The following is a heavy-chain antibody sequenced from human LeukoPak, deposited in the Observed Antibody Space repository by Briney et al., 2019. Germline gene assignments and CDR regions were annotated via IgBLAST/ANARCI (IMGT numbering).Heavy chain of an antibody. CDR1: GFTFDDYA. CDR3: AKDSYYGSGSYFQAFDI. Sequence: GRSLRLSCAASGFTFDDYAMHWVRQAPGKGLEWVSGISWNSGSIGYADFVKGRFTISRDNAKNSLYLQMNSLRAEDTALYYCAKDSYYGSGSYFQAFDIWGQGTMVTVSS. CDR2: ISWNSGSI. D-gene: IGHD3-10*01. J-gene: IGHJ3*02. V-gene: IGHV3-9*01.